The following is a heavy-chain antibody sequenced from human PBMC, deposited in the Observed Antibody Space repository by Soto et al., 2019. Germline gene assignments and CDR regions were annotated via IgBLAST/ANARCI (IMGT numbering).Heavy chain of an antibody. CDR2: IYYSGST. V-gene: IGHV4-30-4*01. CDR3: ARERPDGARLDP. J-gene: IGHJ5*02. Sequence: SEPLSLTCTVSGGSISSGDYCWSRIRQPPGKGLEWIGYIYYSGSTYYNPSLKSRVTISVDTSKNQFSLKLSSVTAADTAVYYCARERPDGARLDPWGQGTLVTVSS. D-gene: IGHD6-6*01. CDR1: GGSISSGDYC.